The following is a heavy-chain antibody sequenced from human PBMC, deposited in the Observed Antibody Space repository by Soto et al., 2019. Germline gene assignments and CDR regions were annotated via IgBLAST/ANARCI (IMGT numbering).Heavy chain of an antibody. Sequence: EVQLVESGGGLVRPGGSLRLSCAASGFTVSSNYMNWVRQAPGKGLEWVSVIYSGGSTYYTDSVTGRFTISRDNSKNTVYLQMNSLRAEDTAVYYCARIGTTGYFDLWGRGTLVTVSS. CDR1: GFTVSSNY. V-gene: IGHV3-66*01. J-gene: IGHJ2*01. CDR3: ARIGTTGYFDL. D-gene: IGHD4-17*01. CDR2: IYSGGST.